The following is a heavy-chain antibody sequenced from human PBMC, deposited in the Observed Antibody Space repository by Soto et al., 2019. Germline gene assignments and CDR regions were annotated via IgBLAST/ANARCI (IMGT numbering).Heavy chain of an antibody. J-gene: IGHJ4*02. CDR1: GGSISSYY. CDR2: IYYSGST. Sequence: QVQLQESGPGLVKPSETLSLTCTVSGGSISSYYWSWIRQPPGKGLEWIGYIYYSGSTNYNPSLKSRVTISVDTSKNQFSLKLSSVTAADTAVYYCARGGTIFGVVTNFDYWGQGTLVTVSS. CDR3: ARGGTIFGVVTNFDY. V-gene: IGHV4-59*01. D-gene: IGHD3-3*01.